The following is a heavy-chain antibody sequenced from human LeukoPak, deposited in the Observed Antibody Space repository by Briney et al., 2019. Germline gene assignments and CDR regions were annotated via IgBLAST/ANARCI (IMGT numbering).Heavy chain of an antibody. CDR2: IIPIFGTA. V-gene: IGHV1-69*13. D-gene: IGHD3-22*01. J-gene: IGHJ4*02. CDR3: ASNYYDSSGYYYFDY. CDR1: GYTFTGYY. Sequence: SVKVSCKASGYTFTGYYMHWVRQAPGQGLEWMGGIIPIFGTANYAQKFQGRVTITADESTSTAYMELSSLRSEDTAVYYCASNYYDSSGYYYFDYWGQGTLVTASS.